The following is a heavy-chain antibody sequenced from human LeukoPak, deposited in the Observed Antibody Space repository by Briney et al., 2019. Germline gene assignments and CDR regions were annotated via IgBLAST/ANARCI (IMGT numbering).Heavy chain of an antibody. CDR2: AYHSGST. Sequence: SETLSLTCSVSDGSITSHYWSWIRQPPGRGLEWIGYAYHSGSTNYNPSLKSRVTISVDTSKNQFSLMLNSMPAADTAVYYCARTPGNTLYYWGQGTLVTVSS. CDR3: ARTPGNTLYY. CDR1: DGSITSHY. D-gene: IGHD1-14*01. J-gene: IGHJ4*02. V-gene: IGHV4-59*11.